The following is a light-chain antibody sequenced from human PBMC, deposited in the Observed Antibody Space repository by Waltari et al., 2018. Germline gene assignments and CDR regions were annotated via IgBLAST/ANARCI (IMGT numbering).Light chain of an antibody. CDR2: EDN. Sequence: CYQQHPGKTPKSIIYEDNKPPSGVSNRFSGSKAGNTASLTISGLQAEEEADYYCCSYAGSAIWVFGGGTKLTVL. J-gene: IGLJ3*02. V-gene: IGLV2-23*01. CDR3: CSYAGSAIWV.